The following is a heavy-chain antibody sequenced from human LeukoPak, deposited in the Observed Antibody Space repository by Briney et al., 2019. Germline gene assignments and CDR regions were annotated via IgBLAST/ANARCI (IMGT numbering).Heavy chain of an antibody. Sequence: GGSLRLSCAASGFTLSSYAMSWVRQAPGRGLEWVSTISGSGSSTYYADSVKGRFTISRDNAKNSLYLQMNSLRAEDTALYYCATGTNSSWYDGYFDYWGQGTLVTVSS. CDR1: GFTLSSYA. D-gene: IGHD6-13*01. V-gene: IGHV3-23*01. CDR2: ISGSGSST. CDR3: ATGTNSSWYDGYFDY. J-gene: IGHJ4*02.